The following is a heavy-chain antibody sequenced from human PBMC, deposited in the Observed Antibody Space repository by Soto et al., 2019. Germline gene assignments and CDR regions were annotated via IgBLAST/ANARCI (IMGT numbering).Heavy chain of an antibody. J-gene: IGHJ4*02. CDR2: ITSSSSYV. Sequence: GGSLRLSCAASGFTFSLYSMIWVRQAPGKGLEWVASITSSSSYVYYEDSLKGRFTISRDNAKNSLFLQLDSLRAEDTAVYFCVRARSTDSRPDYWGQGTLVTVSS. CDR3: VRARSTDSRPDY. CDR1: GFTFSLYS. D-gene: IGHD3-22*01. V-gene: IGHV3-21*01.